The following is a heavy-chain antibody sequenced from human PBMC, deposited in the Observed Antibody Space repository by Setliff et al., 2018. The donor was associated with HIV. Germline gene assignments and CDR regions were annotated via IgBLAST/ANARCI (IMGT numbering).Heavy chain of an antibody. CDR3: ARANFWSGYYGY. CDR2: IYYSGST. Sequence: SETLSLTCTVSGGSISHNNFYWGWIRQPPGKGLEWIGSIYYSGSTYYNPSLKSRVTISVDTSKNQFSLKLSSVTAADTAVYYCARANFWSGYYGYWGQGTLVTVSS. D-gene: IGHD3-3*01. J-gene: IGHJ4*02. CDR1: GGSISHNNFY. V-gene: IGHV4-39*07.